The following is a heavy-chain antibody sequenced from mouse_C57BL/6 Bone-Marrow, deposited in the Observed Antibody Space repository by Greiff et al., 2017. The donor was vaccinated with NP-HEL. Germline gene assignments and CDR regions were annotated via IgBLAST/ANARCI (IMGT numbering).Heavy chain of an antibody. CDR3: ARDDGYPWYFDV. Sequence: EVHLVESGPGLVKPSQSLSLTCSVTGYSITSGYYWNWIRQFPGNKLEWMGYISYDGSNNYNPSLKNRISITRDTSKNQFFLKLNSVTTEDTATYYCARDDGYPWYFDVWGTGTTVTVSS. J-gene: IGHJ1*03. CDR1: GYSITSGYY. CDR2: ISYDGSN. V-gene: IGHV3-6*01. D-gene: IGHD2-3*01.